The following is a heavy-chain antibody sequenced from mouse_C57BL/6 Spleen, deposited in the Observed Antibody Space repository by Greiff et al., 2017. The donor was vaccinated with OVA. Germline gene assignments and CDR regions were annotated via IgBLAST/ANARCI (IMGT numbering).Heavy chain of an antibody. J-gene: IGHJ1*03. CDR2: IYPGDGDT. CDR3: ARWAITTVVGDVWYFDV. Sequence: QVQLQQSGPELVKPGASVKISCKASGYAFSSSWMNWVKQRPGKGLEWIGRIYPGDGDTNYNGKFKGKATLTADKSSSTAYMQLSSLTSEDSAVYFCARWAITTVVGDVWYFDVWGTGTTVTVSS. CDR1: GYAFSSSW. D-gene: IGHD1-1*01. V-gene: IGHV1-82*01.